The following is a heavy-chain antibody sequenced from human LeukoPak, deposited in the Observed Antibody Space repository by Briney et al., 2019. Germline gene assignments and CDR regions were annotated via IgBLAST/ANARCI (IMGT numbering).Heavy chain of an antibody. CDR2: INHSGST. CDR3: ARGPDFYDFWSGYRDY. D-gene: IGHD3-3*01. V-gene: IGHV4-34*01. Sequence: SETLSLTCAVYGGSFSGYYWSWIRQPPGKGLEWIGEINHSGSTNYNPSLKSRVTISVDTSKNQFSLKLSSVTAADTAVYYCARGPDFYDFWSGYRDYWGQGTLVTVSS. CDR1: GGSFSGYY. J-gene: IGHJ4*02.